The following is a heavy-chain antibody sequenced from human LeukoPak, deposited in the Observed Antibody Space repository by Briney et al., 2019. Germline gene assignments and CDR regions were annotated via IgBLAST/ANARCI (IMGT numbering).Heavy chain of an antibody. V-gene: IGHV3-21*01. Sequence: GGPLRLSCAAPGFTFSSYSMYWVRQAPGKGLEWVSFISSGSNYIYYTDSVKGRFTISRDNAKNSLYLQMNSLRVEDTAIYYCARVGCSGGTCYDYWGQGTLVTVSS. J-gene: IGHJ4*02. CDR1: GFTFSSYS. CDR3: ARVGCSGGTCYDY. CDR2: ISSGSNYI. D-gene: IGHD2-15*01.